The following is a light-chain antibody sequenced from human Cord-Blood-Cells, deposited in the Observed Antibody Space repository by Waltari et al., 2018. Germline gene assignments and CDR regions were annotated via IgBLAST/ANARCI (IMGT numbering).Light chain of an antibody. CDR1: ALPTQY. J-gene: IGLJ2*01. CDR3: YSTDSSGNHRV. V-gene: IGLV3-10*01. Sequence: SYELTHPPSVSVSPGHTARITCSGDALPTQYAYWYQQKSGQAPVLVIYEDSKRPSGIPERFSGSSSGTMATLTISGAQVEDEADYYCYSTDSSGNHRVFGGGTKLTVL. CDR2: EDS.